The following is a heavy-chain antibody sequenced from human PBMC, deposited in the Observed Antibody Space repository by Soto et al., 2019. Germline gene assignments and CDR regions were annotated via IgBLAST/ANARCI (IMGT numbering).Heavy chain of an antibody. J-gene: IGHJ4*02. CDR3: AKDPTSYDSSAQFDS. V-gene: IGHV3-33*06. Sequence: PGGSLRLSCAASGFTFSNYAMHWVRQAPGKGLEWVAVIWYDGSNKYYADSVKGRFTISRDNSKNTLYLQMNSLRAEDTAVYYCAKDPTSYDSSAQFDSWGQGTLVTVSS. D-gene: IGHD3-22*01. CDR1: GFTFSNYA. CDR2: IWYDGSNK.